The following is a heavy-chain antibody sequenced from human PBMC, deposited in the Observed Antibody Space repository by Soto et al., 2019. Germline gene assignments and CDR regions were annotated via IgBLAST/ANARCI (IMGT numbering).Heavy chain of an antibody. CDR2: IKGDGTET. D-gene: IGHD3-16*01. Sequence: ELQLVESGGGLVQPGGSLRLSCGASRFIFSNFWMSWVRQPPGEGLEWVANIKGDGTETYYVESVRGRFTISRDNAKKSLYLQMNSLRGEDTAVYYCARGPSPWGGGGGTFDIWGQGTMVTVSS. CDR1: RFIFSNFW. J-gene: IGHJ3*02. CDR3: ARGPSPWGGGGGTFDI. V-gene: IGHV3-7*01.